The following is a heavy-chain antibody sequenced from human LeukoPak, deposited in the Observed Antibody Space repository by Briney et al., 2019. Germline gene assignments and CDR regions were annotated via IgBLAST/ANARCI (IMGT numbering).Heavy chain of an antibody. Sequence: GGSLRLSCAASGFAFSSNWMHWVRQAPGKGLEWVALIWYDGSNKYYADSVKGRLTISRDNSKNTLYLQMNSLRAEDTAVYYCAREGPRGNSQFDYWGQGTLVTVSS. D-gene: IGHD2/OR15-2a*01. CDR2: IWYDGSNK. J-gene: IGHJ4*02. V-gene: IGHV3-33*08. CDR1: GFAFSSNW. CDR3: AREGPRGNSQFDY.